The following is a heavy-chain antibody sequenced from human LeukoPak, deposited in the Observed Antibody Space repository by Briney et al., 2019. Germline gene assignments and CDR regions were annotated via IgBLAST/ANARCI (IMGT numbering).Heavy chain of an antibody. Sequence: SETLSLTCTVSGGSISSSSYYWGWIRQPPGKGLEWIAEITLSGGTNYNPSLMSRVTTSVDTSNNRFFLKLSSVTAADTAVYYCARVHFGQGGAFDQWGQGTLVTVSS. CDR3: ARVHFGQGGAFDQ. CDR1: GGSISSSSYY. V-gene: IGHV4-39*07. J-gene: IGHJ4*02. CDR2: ITLSGGT. D-gene: IGHD3-16*01.